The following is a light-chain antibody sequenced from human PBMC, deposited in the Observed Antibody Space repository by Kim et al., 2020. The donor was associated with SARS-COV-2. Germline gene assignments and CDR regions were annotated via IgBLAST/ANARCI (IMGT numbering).Light chain of an antibody. CDR2: RDD. Sequence: GQRVTISCSGSRSNIGSNSVNWYQQLPGTAPNLLIYRDDERPSGVPDRFAGSKSGASASVAISGLQSEDEADYYCAVWDDSLNGVVFGGGTKLTVL. CDR1: RSNIGSNS. V-gene: IGLV1-44*01. J-gene: IGLJ2*01. CDR3: AVWDDSLNGVV.